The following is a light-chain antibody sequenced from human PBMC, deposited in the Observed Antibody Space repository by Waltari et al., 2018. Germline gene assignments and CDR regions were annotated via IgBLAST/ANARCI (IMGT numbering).Light chain of an antibody. Sequence: QSALTQPASVSGSPGQSIPIPCTGTSRDVGGYNYVSWYQLHPGKVPNPIIYEVSNRPPGVSNRLSGSKSGNTASLTISGLQAEDEADYYCSSFTDTSTWVFGGGTKVTVL. CDR1: SRDVGGYNY. CDR3: SSFTDTSTWV. CDR2: EVS. J-gene: IGLJ2*01. V-gene: IGLV2-14*01.